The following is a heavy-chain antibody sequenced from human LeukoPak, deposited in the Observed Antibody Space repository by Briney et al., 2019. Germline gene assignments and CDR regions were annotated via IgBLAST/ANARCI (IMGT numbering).Heavy chain of an antibody. D-gene: IGHD6-19*01. J-gene: IGHJ6*03. V-gene: IGHV3-23*01. Sequence: GGSLRLSCAASGFTFSSYAMSWVRQAPGKGLEWVSAISGSGGSTYYADSVKGRFTIPRDNPKNTLYLQMNSLRGEDTAVYYCAKGGQKYSSGWYPHYYYMDVWGKGTTVTVSS. CDR1: GFTFSSYA. CDR3: AKGGQKYSSGWYPHYYYMDV. CDR2: ISGSGGST.